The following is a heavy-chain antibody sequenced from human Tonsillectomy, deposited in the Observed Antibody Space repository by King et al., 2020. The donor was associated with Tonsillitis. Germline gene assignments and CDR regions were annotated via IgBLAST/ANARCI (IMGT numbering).Heavy chain of an antibody. Sequence: QLVQSGGGLLKPGGSLRLSCAASGFTFSNAWMSWVRQAPGKGLEWVGLIKSKINGGTTNYAAPVEGRFTISRDDSQNTLYLQMNTLKTEDTAVYYCTTTGISGTRYWYHGMDVWGQGTTVTVSS. J-gene: IGHJ6*02. CDR3: TTTGISGTRYWYHGMDV. CDR2: IKSKINGGTT. D-gene: IGHD2-8*02. V-gene: IGHV3-15*01. CDR1: GFTFSNAW.